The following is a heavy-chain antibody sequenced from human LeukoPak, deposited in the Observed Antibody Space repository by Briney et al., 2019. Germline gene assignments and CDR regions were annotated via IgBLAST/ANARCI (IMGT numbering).Heavy chain of an antibody. Sequence: SGGSLRLSCAASGFTFSSNAMSWVRQAPGKGLEWVSAVSVSADSTYYADSVKGRFTISRGNSRNMVYMQMNSLRAEDTAVYYCAKASPYYDILTGYYYYFDYWGQGTLVTVSS. J-gene: IGHJ4*02. V-gene: IGHV3-23*01. CDR1: GFTFSSNA. CDR2: VSVSADST. CDR3: AKASPYYDILTGYYYYFDY. D-gene: IGHD3-9*01.